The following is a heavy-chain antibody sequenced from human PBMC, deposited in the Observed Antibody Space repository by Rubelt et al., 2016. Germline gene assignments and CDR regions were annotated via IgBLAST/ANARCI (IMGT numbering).Heavy chain of an antibody. CDR1: VGYMSSYW. V-gene: IGHV4-59*01. J-gene: IGHJ4*02. CDR3: ARNAYTYGPFDY. CDR2: IYYNGTT. Sequence: QVQLQESGPGLVKPSETLSLTCTVSVGYMSSYWWSWIRQPPGKGLEWIGSIYYNGTTNCNPSLKSRVTTSVDTSKNQFSRKLSSVTAADTAVYYCARNAYTYGPFDYWGLGTLVTVSS. D-gene: IGHD5-18*01.